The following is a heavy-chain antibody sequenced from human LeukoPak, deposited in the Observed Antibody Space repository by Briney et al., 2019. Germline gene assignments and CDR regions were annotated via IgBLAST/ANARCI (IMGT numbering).Heavy chain of an antibody. J-gene: IGHJ4*02. CDR2: ISGSGGST. V-gene: IGHV3-23*01. Sequence: PGGSLRLSCAASGFTFSSYAMSWVRQAPGKGLEWVSAISGSGGSTYYADSVKGRFTISRDNSKNTLYLQMNSLRAEDTAVYYCAKGSDIVVVPALLIDYWGQGTLVTVSS. CDR3: AKGSDIVVVPALLIDY. D-gene: IGHD2-2*01. CDR1: GFTFSSYA.